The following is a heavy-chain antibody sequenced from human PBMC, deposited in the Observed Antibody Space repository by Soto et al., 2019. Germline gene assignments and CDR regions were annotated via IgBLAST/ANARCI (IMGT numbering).Heavy chain of an antibody. Sequence: GASVKVSCKASGRTFSSYAISWVRQAPGQGLEWMGGIIPIFGTANYAQKFQGRVTITADKSTSTAYMELSSLRSEDTAVYYCESYSSGWYFDYRRQGTLVPVS. CDR3: ESYSSGWYFDY. V-gene: IGHV1-69*06. D-gene: IGHD6-19*01. CDR1: GRTFSSYA. CDR2: IIPIFGTA. J-gene: IGHJ4*02.